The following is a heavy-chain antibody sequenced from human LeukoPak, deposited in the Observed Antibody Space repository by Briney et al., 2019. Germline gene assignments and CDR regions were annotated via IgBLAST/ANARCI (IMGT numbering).Heavy chain of an antibody. CDR2: ISSSSSAI. D-gene: IGHD4/OR15-4a*01. Sequence: GGSLRLSCVASGFIFSDYNMNWVRQAPGKGPEWVSYISSSSSAIYYADSVKGRFTISRDNAENSLYLQMSSLRAEDTAVYYCARIGAYWGRGTLVTVSS. CDR1: GFIFSDYN. CDR3: ARIGAY. V-gene: IGHV3-48*01. J-gene: IGHJ4*02.